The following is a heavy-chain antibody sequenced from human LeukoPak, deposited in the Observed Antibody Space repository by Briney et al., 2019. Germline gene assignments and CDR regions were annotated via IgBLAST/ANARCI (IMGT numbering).Heavy chain of an antibody. D-gene: IGHD6-13*01. V-gene: IGHV1-69*01. J-gene: IGHJ4*02. Sequence: AASVKVSCKAPGGTFSSYAISWVRQAPGQGLEWMGGIIPIFGTANYAQKFQGRVTITADESTSTAYMELSSLRSEDTAVYYCARDPIGSRWPYYFDYWGQGTLVTVSS. CDR3: ARDPIGSRWPYYFDY. CDR2: IIPIFGTA. CDR1: GGTFSSYA.